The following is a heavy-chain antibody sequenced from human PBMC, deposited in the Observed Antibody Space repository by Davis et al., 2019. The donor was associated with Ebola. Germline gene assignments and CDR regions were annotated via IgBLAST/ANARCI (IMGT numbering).Heavy chain of an antibody. CDR1: GFTFSRYW. Sequence: PGGSLRLSCAASGFTFSRYWMHWVRQAPGKGLVYVSRISSDGGITSYADSVKGRFTISRDNAKNSLFLQMNSLRAEDTAVYYCARYKRLDYWGQGTLVTVSS. D-gene: IGHD1-14*01. CDR2: ISSDGGIT. J-gene: IGHJ4*02. CDR3: ARYKRLDY. V-gene: IGHV3-74*01.